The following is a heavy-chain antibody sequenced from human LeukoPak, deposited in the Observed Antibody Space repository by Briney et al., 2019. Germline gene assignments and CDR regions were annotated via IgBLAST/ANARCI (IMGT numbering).Heavy chain of an antibody. CDR3: AKDIGAADPYYFDY. D-gene: IGHD1-26*01. J-gene: IGHJ4*02. V-gene: IGHV3-9*01. Sequence: PGGSLRLSCAASGFTFDDYAMHWVRQAPGKGLEWVSGISWNSGSIGYADSVKGRFTISRDNAKNSLYLQMNSLRAEDTALYYCAKDIGAADPYYFDYWGQGTLVTVSS. CDR2: ISWNSGSI. CDR1: GFTFDDYA.